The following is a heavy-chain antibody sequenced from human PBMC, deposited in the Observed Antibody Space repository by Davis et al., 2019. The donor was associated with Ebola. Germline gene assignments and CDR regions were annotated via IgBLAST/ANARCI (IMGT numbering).Heavy chain of an antibody. CDR3: ARGPYSSGWSEFDY. Sequence: SETLSLTCAVYGGSFSSYYWSWIRQPPGKGLEWIGYIYYSGSTNYNPSLKSRVTISVDTSKNQFSLKLSSVTAADTAVYYCARGPYSSGWSEFDYWGQGTLVTVSS. V-gene: IGHV4-59*01. CDR2: IYYSGST. J-gene: IGHJ4*02. CDR1: GGSFSSYY. D-gene: IGHD6-19*01.